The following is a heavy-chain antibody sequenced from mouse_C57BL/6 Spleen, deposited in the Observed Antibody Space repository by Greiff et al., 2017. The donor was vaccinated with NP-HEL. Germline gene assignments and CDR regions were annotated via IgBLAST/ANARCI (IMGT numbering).Heavy chain of an antibody. J-gene: IGHJ1*03. V-gene: IGHV7-3*01. Sequence: EVKLVESGGGLVQPGGSLSLSCAASGFTFTDYYMSWVRQPPGKALEWLGFIRNKANGYTTEYSASVKGRFTISRDNSQSILYLQMNALRAEDSATYYCASHDYDVYFDVWGTGTTVTVSS. D-gene: IGHD2-4*01. CDR1: GFTFTDYY. CDR3: ASHDYDVYFDV. CDR2: IRNKANGYTT.